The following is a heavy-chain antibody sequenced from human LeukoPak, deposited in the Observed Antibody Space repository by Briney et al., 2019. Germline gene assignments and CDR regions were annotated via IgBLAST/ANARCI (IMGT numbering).Heavy chain of an antibody. CDR2: IASDGSST. D-gene: IGHD2-8*01. J-gene: IGHJ5*02. CDR3: ARDEGVSWFGP. CDR1: GFTFSSYW. Sequence: PGGSLRLSCAASGFTFSSYWMNWVRQAPGKGLVWVSRIASDGSSTTYADSVKGRFIISRDNAKNLVYLHMNSLRAEDTAVYYCARDEGVSWFGPWGQGTLVTVSS. V-gene: IGHV3-74*01.